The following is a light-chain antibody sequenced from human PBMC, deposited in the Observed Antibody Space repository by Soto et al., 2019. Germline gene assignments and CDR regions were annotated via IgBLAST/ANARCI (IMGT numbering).Light chain of an antibody. CDR3: QQYNYYPP. CDR1: QSVSTNN. V-gene: IGKV3-20*01. Sequence: VVLRKSPGTLSSSPGERATLSCRASQSVSTNNLARYQQRPGQAPRLLIYGASRRATGIPDRFSGSGSGTEFTLTISSLQPDDFATYYCQQYNYYPPFGQGTRLDIK. J-gene: IGKJ5*01. CDR2: GAS.